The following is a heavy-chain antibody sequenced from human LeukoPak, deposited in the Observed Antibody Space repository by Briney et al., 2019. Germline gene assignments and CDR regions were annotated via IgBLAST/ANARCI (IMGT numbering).Heavy chain of an antibody. CDR3: ATNHLRVGVYHYGMDV. D-gene: IGHD1-26*01. V-gene: IGHV3-7*05. J-gene: IGHJ6*02. Sequence: PGGSLRLSCAASGFTFSNYWMSWVRQAPGKGLEWVANVMQVGGEKYYVDSVKGRFTISRDNAKNSLYLQMSRLRAEDTAVYYCATNHLRVGVYHYGMDVWGQGTTVTVSS. CDR2: VMQVGGEK. CDR1: GFTFSNYW.